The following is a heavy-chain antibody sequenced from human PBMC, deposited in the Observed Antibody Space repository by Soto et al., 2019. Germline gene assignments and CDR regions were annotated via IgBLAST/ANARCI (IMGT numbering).Heavy chain of an antibody. Sequence: PXATLSLTCAVSGGSFRGYFWSWIRQSPDKGLEWIGEINDSGSTYYNPSFKSRLTISVDTSKSQISLTLTSVTAADSAVYYCQGGDFWGQGTRVTVSS. J-gene: IGHJ4*02. D-gene: IGHD3-16*01. V-gene: IGHV4-34*01. CDR3: QGGDF. CDR2: INDSGST. CDR1: GGSFRGYF.